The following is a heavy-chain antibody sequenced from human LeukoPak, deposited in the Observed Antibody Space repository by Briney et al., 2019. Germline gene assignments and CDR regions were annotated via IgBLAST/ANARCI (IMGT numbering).Heavy chain of an antibody. J-gene: IGHJ6*03. CDR1: GFTFSDYY. V-gene: IGHV3-11*04. Sequence: GSLRLSCAASGFTFSDYYMSWIRQAPGKGLEWVSYISSSGSTIYYADSVKGRFTISRDNAKNSLYLQMNSLRAEDTAVYYCAREGCSGGSCYYNYYYMDVWGKGTTVTVSS. CDR3: AREGCSGGSCYYNYYYMDV. D-gene: IGHD2-15*01. CDR2: ISSSGSTI.